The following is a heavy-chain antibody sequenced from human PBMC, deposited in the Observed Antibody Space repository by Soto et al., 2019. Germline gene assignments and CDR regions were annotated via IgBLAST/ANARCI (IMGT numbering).Heavy chain of an antibody. CDR1: GGSISSSSYY. Sequence: SETLSLSCTVSGGSISSSSYYWGWIRQPPGKGLEWIGSIYYSGSTYYNPSLKSRVTISVDTSKNQFSLKLSSVTAADTAVYYCARHGIQTYYVYVWGSYRDNRYFDYWGQGTLIT. CDR3: ARHGIQTYYVYVWGSYRDNRYFDY. V-gene: IGHV4-39*01. CDR2: IYYSGST. D-gene: IGHD3-16*02. J-gene: IGHJ4*02.